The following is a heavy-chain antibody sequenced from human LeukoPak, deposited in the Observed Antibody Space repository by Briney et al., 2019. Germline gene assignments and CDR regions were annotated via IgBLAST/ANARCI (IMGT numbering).Heavy chain of an antibody. J-gene: IGHJ4*02. CDR1: GFTFTDYW. Sequence: GGSLRLSCAASGFTFTDYWMTWVRQAPGQGLEGMANIRQDGGATYYGDSVKGRFTISRDNAKNSLFLQMNNLRAEDTAVYYCATSKDTAGGPYWGQGTLVTASS. V-gene: IGHV3-7*01. CDR3: ATSKDTAGGPY. D-gene: IGHD5-18*01. CDR2: IRQDGGAT.